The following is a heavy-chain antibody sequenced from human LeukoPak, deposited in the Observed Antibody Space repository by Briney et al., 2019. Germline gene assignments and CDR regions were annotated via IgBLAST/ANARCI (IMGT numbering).Heavy chain of an antibody. Sequence: SETLSLTCTVSGASINSHYWSWIRQPPGKGLEWIAYIYYSGSTSYNPPFKSRVTMSVDTSKNQFSLRLKSVTAADTAVYYCARVTLSLGPFDYWGQGTLVTVSS. V-gene: IGHV4-59*11. CDR3: ARVTLSLGPFDY. CDR2: IYYSGST. J-gene: IGHJ4*02. CDR1: GASINSHY. D-gene: IGHD2/OR15-2a*01.